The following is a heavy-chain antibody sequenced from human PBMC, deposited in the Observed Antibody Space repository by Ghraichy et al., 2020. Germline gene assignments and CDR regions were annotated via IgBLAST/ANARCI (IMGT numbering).Heavy chain of an antibody. V-gene: IGHV3-53*01. D-gene: IGHD2-15*01. CDR3: ARGLCSGGAFYPNIYDY. J-gene: IGHJ4*02. Sequence: GGSLRLSCAASAFTVSSKDMTWVRQAPGKGLEWVSVIYSDEKTFYGESVKGRFIISRDDSKNTVYLQMNSLRVEDTAVYYCARGLCSGGAFYPNIYDYWGPGTLVTVSS. CDR2: IYSDEKT. CDR1: AFTVSSKD.